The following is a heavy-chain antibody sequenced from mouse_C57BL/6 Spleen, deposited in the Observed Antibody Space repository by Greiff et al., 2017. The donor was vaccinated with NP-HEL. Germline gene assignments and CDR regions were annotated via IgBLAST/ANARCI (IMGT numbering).Heavy chain of an antibody. CDR3: AIGPSHGGFDY. CDR2: IYPGDGDT. V-gene: IGHV1-80*01. CDR1: GYAFSSYW. Sequence: VQLQQSGAELVKPGASVKISCKASGYAFSSYWMNWVKQRPGKGLEWIGQIYPGDGDTNYNGKFKGKATLTADTSSSTAYMQLSSLTSEDSAVYFCAIGPSHGGFDYWGQGTTLTVSS. D-gene: IGHD3-3*01. J-gene: IGHJ2*01.